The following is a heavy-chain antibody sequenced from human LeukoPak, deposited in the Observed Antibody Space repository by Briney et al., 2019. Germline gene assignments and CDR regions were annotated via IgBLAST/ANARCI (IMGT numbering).Heavy chain of an antibody. D-gene: IGHD7-27*01. CDR1: GFTVSCYY. V-gene: IGHV3-53*04. Sequence: GGSLRLSCAASGFTVSCYYMSWGRQAPGKGLEWVSVIYSGGSTYYADSVKGRFTISRHNSKNTLYLQMNSLRAEDTAVYYCARVSGDVYVYWGQGTLVTVSS. CDR2: IYSGGST. CDR3: ARVSGDVYVY. J-gene: IGHJ4*02.